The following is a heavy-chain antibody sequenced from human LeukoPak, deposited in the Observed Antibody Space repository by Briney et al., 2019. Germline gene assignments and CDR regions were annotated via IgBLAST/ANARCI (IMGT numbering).Heavy chain of an antibody. V-gene: IGHV4-39*07. D-gene: IGHD3-22*01. J-gene: IGHJ4*02. CDR3: ARGRRDSSAYWTIYYFDY. CDR1: GGSISSSSYY. CDR2: IFYSGNT. Sequence: PSETLPLTCTVSGGSISSSSYYWGWIRQPPGKGLEWIGSIFYSGNTYYSPSLKSRVTISVDTSKNQFSLEVSSVTAADTAVYYCARGRRDSSAYWTIYYFDYWGQGTLVTVSS.